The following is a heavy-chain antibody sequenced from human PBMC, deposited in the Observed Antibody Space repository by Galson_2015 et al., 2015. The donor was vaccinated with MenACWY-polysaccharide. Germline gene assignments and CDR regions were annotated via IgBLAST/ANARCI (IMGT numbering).Heavy chain of an antibody. CDR3: ARGVGARSRFGL. Sequence: SETLSLTCAVYGGSFSGYYWSWIRQPPGKGLEWIGEMNHSGSTNCNPSLKSRVTISVDMSKNQFSLKLTSVTAADTAVYYCARGVGARSRFGLWGQGTLVSVSS. CDR2: MNHSGST. J-gene: IGHJ5*02. CDR1: GGSFSGYY. V-gene: IGHV4-34*01. D-gene: IGHD1-26*01.